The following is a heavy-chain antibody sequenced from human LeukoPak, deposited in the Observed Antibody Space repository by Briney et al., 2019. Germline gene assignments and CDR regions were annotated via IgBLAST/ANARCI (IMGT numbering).Heavy chain of an antibody. V-gene: IGHV4-59*12. D-gene: IGHD2-15*01. Sequence: SETLSLTCTVSGGSISSYYWNWIRQPPGKGLEWIGYIYYSGSTNYNPSLKSRVTISVDTSKNQFSLQLNSVTPEDTAVYYCARDFFGGPGYFDYWGQGTLVTVSS. CDR3: ARDFFGGPGYFDY. CDR1: GGSISSYY. CDR2: IYYSGST. J-gene: IGHJ4*02.